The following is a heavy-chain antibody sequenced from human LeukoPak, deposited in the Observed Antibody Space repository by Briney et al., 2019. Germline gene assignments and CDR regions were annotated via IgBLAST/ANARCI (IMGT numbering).Heavy chain of an antibody. CDR3: AKDFPIYSNGHYYSMDV. CDR2: ISYDGSNK. D-gene: IGHD4-11*01. J-gene: IGHJ6*02. V-gene: IGHV3-30*18. CDR1: GFTFSSYG. Sequence: GGSLRLSCAASGFTFSSYGMHWVRQAPGKGLEWVAVISYDGSNKYYADSVKGRFTISRDNSKNTLYLQMNSLRAEDTAVYYCAKDFPIYSNGHYYSMDVWGQGTTVTVSS.